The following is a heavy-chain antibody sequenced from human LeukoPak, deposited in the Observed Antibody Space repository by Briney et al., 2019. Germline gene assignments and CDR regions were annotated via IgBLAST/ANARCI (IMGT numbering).Heavy chain of an antibody. V-gene: IGHV1-18*01. CDR2: ISAYSGDT. CDR3: ARDEYVLTSFDP. CDR1: GYTFTSYG. D-gene: IGHD3-16*01. Sequence: ASVKVSCKASGYTFTSYGLNWVRQAPGQGLEWMGWISAYSGDTNYAQKFQGRVTLTRDTSISTAHMELSRLRSDDTAVYYCARDEYVLTSFDPWGQGTLVTVSS. J-gene: IGHJ5*02.